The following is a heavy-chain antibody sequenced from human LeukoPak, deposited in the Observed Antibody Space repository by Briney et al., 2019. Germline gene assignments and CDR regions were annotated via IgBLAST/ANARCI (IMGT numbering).Heavy chain of an antibody. V-gene: IGHV3-30*18. D-gene: IGHD3-3*01. CDR1: GFTFISYG. J-gene: IGHJ6*01. CDR3: ANVRHNFLYGMDV. Sequence: PGGSLRLSCAASGFTFISYGMHGVRQAPGKGVEWVAVITYDGRNKYHADSVRDRFTISIDNSRNTLYVQMNGLRHGHTAVYYCANVRHNFLYGMDVLGEGATVT. CDR2: ITYDGRNK.